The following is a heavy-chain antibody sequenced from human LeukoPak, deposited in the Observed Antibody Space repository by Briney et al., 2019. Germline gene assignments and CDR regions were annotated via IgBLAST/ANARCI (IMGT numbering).Heavy chain of an antibody. D-gene: IGHD3-22*01. Sequence: ASVKVSCKASGYTFTSYYMHWVRQAPGQGLEWMGIINPSGGSTSYAQKFQGRVTMTRDMSTSTVYMELSSLRSEDTAVYYCARVLYYYDSSGPSAFDIWGQGTMVTVSS. CDR1: GYTFTSYY. CDR2: INPSGGST. CDR3: ARVLYYYDSSGPSAFDI. V-gene: IGHV1-46*01. J-gene: IGHJ3*02.